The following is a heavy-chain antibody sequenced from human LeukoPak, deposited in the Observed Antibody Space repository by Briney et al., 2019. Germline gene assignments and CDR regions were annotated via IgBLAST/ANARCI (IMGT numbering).Heavy chain of an antibody. CDR1: GFTFSSYA. V-gene: IGHV3-23*01. Sequence: GGSLRLSCAASGFTFSSYAMSWVRQAPGKGLEWVSAISGSGGSTYYADSVKGRFTISRDNAKNTVYLQISSLRAEDTAVYYCAKDRSWGATDYWGQGTLIIVSS. CDR2: ISGSGGST. D-gene: IGHD7-27*01. J-gene: IGHJ4*02. CDR3: AKDRSWGATDY.